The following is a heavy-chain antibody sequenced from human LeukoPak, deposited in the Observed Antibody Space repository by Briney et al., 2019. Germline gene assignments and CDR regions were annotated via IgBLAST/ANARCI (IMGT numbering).Heavy chain of an antibody. J-gene: IGHJ6*02. V-gene: IGHV1-8*01. Sequence: ASVKVSCKASGHTFTSYDINWVRQATGQGLEWMGWMNPNSGNTGYAQKFQGRVTMTRNTSISTAYMELSSLRSADTAVYYCARGLVKVRFGHYYYYGMDVWGQGTTVTVSS. CDR3: ARGLVKVRFGHYYYYGMDV. CDR1: GHTFTSYD. CDR2: MNPNSGNT. D-gene: IGHD3-3*01.